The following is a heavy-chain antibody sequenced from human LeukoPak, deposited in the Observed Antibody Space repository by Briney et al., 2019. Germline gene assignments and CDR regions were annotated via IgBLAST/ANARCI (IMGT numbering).Heavy chain of an antibody. V-gene: IGHV3-21*04. Sequence: PGGSLRLSCAASGFTFSSYSMNWVRQAPGKGLEWVSSISSSSSYIYYADSVKGRFTISRDNAKNSLYLQMNSLRAEDTAVYYCATRLSSPALEWLLGAHRIPWFDPWGQGTLVTVSS. CDR1: GFTFSSYS. D-gene: IGHD3-3*01. CDR2: ISSSSSYI. CDR3: ATRLSSPALEWLLGAHRIPWFDP. J-gene: IGHJ5*02.